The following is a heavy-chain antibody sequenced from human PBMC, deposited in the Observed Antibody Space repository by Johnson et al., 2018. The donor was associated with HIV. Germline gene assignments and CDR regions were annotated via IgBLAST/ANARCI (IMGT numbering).Heavy chain of an antibody. V-gene: IGHV3-7*01. CDR1: GFSVSNNY. D-gene: IGHD6-13*01. J-gene: IGHJ3*02. Sequence: MHLVESGGDLVQPGGSLRLSCGASGFSVSNNYMSWVRQAPGKGLEWVANIKQDGSEKYYVDSVKGRFTISRDNAKNSLYLQMNSLRAEDTAVYYCTTKPYSSSWYGAFDIWGQGTMVTVSS. CDR2: IKQDGSEK. CDR3: TTKPYSSSWYGAFDI.